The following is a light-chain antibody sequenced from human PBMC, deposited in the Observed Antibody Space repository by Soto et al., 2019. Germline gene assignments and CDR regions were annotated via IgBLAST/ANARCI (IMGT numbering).Light chain of an antibody. CDR1: QSISSY. Sequence: IQMTQSPSSLSASVGDRVTITCRASQSISSYLNWYQQKPGKAPNLLIYDASSLESGVPSRFSGSGSGTEFTLTIGGLQPDDFATYYCQQFNSYPITFGQGTRLEIK. CDR3: QQFNSYPIT. J-gene: IGKJ5*01. V-gene: IGKV1-13*02. CDR2: DAS.